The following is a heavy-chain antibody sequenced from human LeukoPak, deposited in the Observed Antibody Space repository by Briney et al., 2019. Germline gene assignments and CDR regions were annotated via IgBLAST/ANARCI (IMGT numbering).Heavy chain of an antibody. Sequence: GGSLRLSCAASGFTFSSYWMHWVRQAPGKGLVWVSRINSDGSSTSYADSVKGRFTISRDNAKNTLYLQMNSLRAEDTAVYYCARLRPTDDAFDIRGQGTMVTISS. CDR3: ARLRPTDDAFDI. V-gene: IGHV3-74*01. CDR1: GFTFSSYW. J-gene: IGHJ3*02. CDR2: INSDGSST.